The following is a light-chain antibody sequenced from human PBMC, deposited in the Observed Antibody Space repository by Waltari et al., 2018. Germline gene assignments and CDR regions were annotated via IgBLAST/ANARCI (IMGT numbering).Light chain of an antibody. CDR2: SAS. J-gene: IGKJ2*01. CDR1: QSVSSN. Sequence: EIVMTQSPATLSVSPGDRATLSCRASQSVSSNLAWYQQKLGQAPRLLIYSASTRAAGVPDRFSCSGSGTQFTLTISSLQSEDFAVYYCQQYDNRPPYTVGQGTKLEMK. V-gene: IGKV3-15*01. CDR3: QQYDNRPPYT.